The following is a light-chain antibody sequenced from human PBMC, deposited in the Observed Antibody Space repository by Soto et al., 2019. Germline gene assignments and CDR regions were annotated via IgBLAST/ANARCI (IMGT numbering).Light chain of an antibody. CDR2: KVS. CDR3: MQGTHWPLT. V-gene: IGKV2-30*01. J-gene: IGKJ4*01. CDR1: QSLVYSDGDTY. Sequence: DVVMTQSPLSLPVTLGQPASISCKSSQSLVYSDGDTYLSWFQQRPGQSPRRLIYKVSSRDSGVPDRFSGSGSGTDFTLKISRVEAEDVGVYYCMQGTHWPLTFGGGTKVDIK.